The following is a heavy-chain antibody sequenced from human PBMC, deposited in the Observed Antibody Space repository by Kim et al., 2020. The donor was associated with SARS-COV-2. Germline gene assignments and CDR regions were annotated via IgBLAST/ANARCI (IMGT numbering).Heavy chain of an antibody. CDR1: GGSISSSNW. CDR2: IYHSGST. J-gene: IGHJ4*02. D-gene: IGHD6-6*01. Sequence: SETLSLTCAVSGGSISSSNWWSWVRQPPGKGLEWIGEIYHSGSTNYNPSLKSRVTISVDKSKNQFSLKLSSVTAADTAVYYCAREQSIAARPGRSWDYWGQVTLLTVSS. V-gene: IGHV4-4*02. CDR3: AREQSIAARPGRSWDY.